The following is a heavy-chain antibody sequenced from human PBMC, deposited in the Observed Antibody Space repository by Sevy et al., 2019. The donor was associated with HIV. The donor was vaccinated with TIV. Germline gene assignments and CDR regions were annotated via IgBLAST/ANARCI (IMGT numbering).Heavy chain of an antibody. J-gene: IGHJ4*02. D-gene: IGHD2-8*01. V-gene: IGHV3-23*01. CDR3: AREGCTKPHDY. Sequence: GGSLRLSCAASGFTFRKYSMSWVRQPPGKGLEWVSTLSFACGEINYADSVKGRFTISRANSKSSLYLQMNNLRPDDTAVYYCAREGCTKPHDYWGQGTLVTVSS. CDR2: LSFACGEI. CDR1: GFTFRKYS.